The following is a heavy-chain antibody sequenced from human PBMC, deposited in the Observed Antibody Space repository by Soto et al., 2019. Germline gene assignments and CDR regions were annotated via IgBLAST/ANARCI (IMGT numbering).Heavy chain of an antibody. CDR3: ASILITGTTWGGSWFEP. CDR1: GGTFSSYA. CDR2: IIPIVGTA. V-gene: IGHV1-69*01. J-gene: IGHJ5*02. D-gene: IGHD1-7*01. Sequence: QVQLVQSVAEVKKPGSSVKVSCKASGGTFSSYAIIWVRQAPGQGLEWMGGIIPIVGTANYAQKFQGRVTITADEATSTDYMELSSLRSEDTAVYYCASILITGTTWGGSWFEPWGQGTLVPVSS.